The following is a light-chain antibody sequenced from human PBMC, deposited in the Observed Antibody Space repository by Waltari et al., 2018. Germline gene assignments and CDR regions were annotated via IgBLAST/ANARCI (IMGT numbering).Light chain of an antibody. J-gene: IGKJ2*01. Sequence: DIVMTQSPDSLAVSLGERATINCKSIQNVLYSSNNKNYLAWYQQKPGQSPNLRIYWASTRESGVPDRFSGSGSVTDFTLTISSLQAEDVAVDYCQQYYSTPYTFGQGTKLEIK. CDR1: QNVLYSSNNKNY. CDR3: QQYYSTPYT. CDR2: WAS. V-gene: IGKV4-1*01.